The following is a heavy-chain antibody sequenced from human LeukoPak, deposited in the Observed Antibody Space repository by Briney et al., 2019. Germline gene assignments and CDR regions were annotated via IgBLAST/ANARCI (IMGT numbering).Heavy chain of an antibody. CDR2: ISWNSGSI. D-gene: IGHD1/OR15-1a*01. Sequence: GGSLRLSCAASGFTFSSYSMNWVRQAPGKGLEWVSGISWNSGSIGYADSVKGRFTISRDNAKNSLYLQMNSLRAEDTALYYCAKVRAGTTGGFDYWGQGTLVTVSS. CDR1: GFTFSSYS. V-gene: IGHV3-9*01. J-gene: IGHJ4*02. CDR3: AKVRAGTTGGFDY.